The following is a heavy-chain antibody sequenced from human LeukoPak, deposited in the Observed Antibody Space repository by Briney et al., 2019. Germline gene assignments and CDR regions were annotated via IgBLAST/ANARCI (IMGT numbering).Heavy chain of an antibody. CDR3: ARQNDFRLDY. CDR1: GYTFSSYW. V-gene: IGHV5-51*01. CDR2: IYPGDSDT. Sequence: GESLKISCKGSGYTFSSYWIGWVRQMPGKGLEWMGIIYPGDSDTRYSPSMQGQVTISVDTSIGTAYLQWSSLKASDTAIYYCARQNDFRLDYWGQGTLVTVSS. D-gene: IGHD3-3*01. J-gene: IGHJ4*02.